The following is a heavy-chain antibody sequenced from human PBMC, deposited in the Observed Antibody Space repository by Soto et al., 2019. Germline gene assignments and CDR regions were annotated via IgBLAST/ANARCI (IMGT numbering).Heavy chain of an antibody. J-gene: IGHJ4*02. CDR2: IYYSGST. Sequence: SETLSLTCTVSGGSISSGGYYWSWIRQHPGKGLEWIGYIYYSGSTYYDPSLKSRVTISVDTSKNQFSLKLSSVTAADTAVYYCARDQRRLSDSSGPGGLDYWGQGTLVTVSS. D-gene: IGHD3-22*01. CDR3: ARDQRRLSDSSGPGGLDY. CDR1: GGSISSGGYY. V-gene: IGHV4-31*03.